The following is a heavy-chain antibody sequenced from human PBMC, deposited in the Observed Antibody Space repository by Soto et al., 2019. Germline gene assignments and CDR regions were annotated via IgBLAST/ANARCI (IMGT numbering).Heavy chain of an antibody. CDR1: GYSFTSYW. V-gene: IGHV5-51*01. Sequence: GESLNISCKGSGYSFTSYWIGLVRQMPGKGLEWMGIIYPGDSDTRYSPSFQGQVTISADKSISTAYLQWSSLKASDTAMYYCARIGQLAAIDYYYYYVDVWGKGTTVTVSS. CDR3: ARIGQLAAIDYYYYYVDV. D-gene: IGHD6-6*01. J-gene: IGHJ6*03. CDR2: IYPGDSDT.